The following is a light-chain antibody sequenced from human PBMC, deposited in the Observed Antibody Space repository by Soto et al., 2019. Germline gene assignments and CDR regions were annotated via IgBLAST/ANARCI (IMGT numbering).Light chain of an antibody. CDR2: ANS. Sequence: QAVVTQPPSVSGAPGQRVTISCTGSSSNIGAGYDVHWYQQLPGTTPKLLIYANSNRPSGVPDRFSGSTSGTSASLAITGLQAEDEADYYCQSYDSSLSGDVFGPGTKLTVL. CDR3: QSYDSSLSGDV. CDR1: SSNIGAGYD. J-gene: IGLJ1*01. V-gene: IGLV1-40*01.